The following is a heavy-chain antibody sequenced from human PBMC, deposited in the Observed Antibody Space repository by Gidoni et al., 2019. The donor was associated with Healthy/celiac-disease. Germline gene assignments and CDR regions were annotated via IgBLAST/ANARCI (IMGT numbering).Heavy chain of an antibody. CDR1: GYTFTSYG. Sequence: QVQLVQSGAEVKKPGASVKVSCKASGYTFTSYGISWVRQAPGQGLEWMGWISAYNGNTNYAQKLQGRVTMTTDTSTSTAYMELRSLRSDDTAVDYCARPNTGYSYGNYYYYGMDVWGQGTTVTVSS. J-gene: IGHJ6*02. CDR2: ISAYNGNT. V-gene: IGHV1-18*01. D-gene: IGHD5-18*01. CDR3: ARPNTGYSYGNYYYYGMDV.